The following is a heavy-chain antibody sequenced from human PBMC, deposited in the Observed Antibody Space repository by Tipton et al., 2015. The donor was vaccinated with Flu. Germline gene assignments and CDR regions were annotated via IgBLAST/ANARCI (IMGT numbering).Heavy chain of an antibody. D-gene: IGHD2-2*01. Sequence: QLVQSGAEVKKPGASVKVSCKASDYTFNNYGFSWVRQAPGQGLEWMGWISGNSVYTNYTQKFQGRVTMTTDTSTSTAFMELRSLRSDDTAMYYCARDMPQGIVVIPPAKRFDFWGQGTLVTVSS. J-gene: IGHJ4*02. CDR3: ARDMPQGIVVIPPAKRFDF. CDR2: ISGNSVYT. V-gene: IGHV1-18*01. CDR1: DYTFNNYG.